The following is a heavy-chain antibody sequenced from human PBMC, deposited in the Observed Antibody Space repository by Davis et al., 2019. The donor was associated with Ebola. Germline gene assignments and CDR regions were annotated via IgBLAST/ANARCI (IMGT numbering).Heavy chain of an antibody. J-gene: IGHJ6*04. CDR1: GFTFSSYA. Sequence: GESLKISCAASGFTFSSYAMHWVRQAPGKGLEWVAVISYDGSNKYYADSVKGRFTISRDNSKNTLYLQMNSLRAEDTAVYYCARDHCSSTSCRPYYYYGMDVWGKGTTVTVSS. V-gene: IGHV3-30-3*01. CDR3: ARDHCSSTSCRPYYYYGMDV. D-gene: IGHD2-2*01. CDR2: ISYDGSNK.